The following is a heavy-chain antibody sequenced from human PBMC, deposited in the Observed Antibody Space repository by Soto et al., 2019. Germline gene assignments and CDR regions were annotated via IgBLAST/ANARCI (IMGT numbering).Heavy chain of an antibody. V-gene: IGHV5-51*01. D-gene: IGHD2-2*01. Sequence: GESLKISCKGSGYSFTSYWIGWVRQMPGKGLEWMGIIYPGDSDTRYSPSFQGQVTISADKSISTAYLQWSSLKASDTTMYYCARLGDYCSSTSCHYYYYYGMDVWGQGTTVTVSS. CDR2: IYPGDSDT. J-gene: IGHJ6*02. CDR1: GYSFTSYW. CDR3: ARLGDYCSSTSCHYYYYYGMDV.